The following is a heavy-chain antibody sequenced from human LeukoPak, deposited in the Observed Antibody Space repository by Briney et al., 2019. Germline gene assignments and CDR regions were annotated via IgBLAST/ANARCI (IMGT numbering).Heavy chain of an antibody. D-gene: IGHD4-23*01. Sequence: SETLSLTCTVSGGSINSYYWSWIRQPPGKGLEWIGYIFYSGSTNYNPSLKSRVTISVDTSKNQFSLKLSSVTAADTAVYYCARRDGGAAFDIWGQGTMVTVSS. CDR3: ARRDGGAAFDI. V-gene: IGHV4-59*08. CDR2: IFYSGST. CDR1: GGSINSYY. J-gene: IGHJ3*02.